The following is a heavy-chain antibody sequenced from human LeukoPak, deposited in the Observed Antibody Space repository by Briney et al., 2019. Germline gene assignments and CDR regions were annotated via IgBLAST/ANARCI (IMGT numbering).Heavy chain of an antibody. J-gene: IGHJ4*02. Sequence: APVKVSRKASGYTFAGYYMHWVRQAPGQGVEWMGWINPNSGGTNYAQKFQGRVTMTRDTSISTAYMELSRLRSDDTAVYYCAMCLSGYYLGFDYWGQGTLVTVSS. CDR1: GYTFAGYY. CDR3: AMCLSGYYLGFDY. CDR2: INPNSGGT. V-gene: IGHV1-2*02. D-gene: IGHD3-3*01.